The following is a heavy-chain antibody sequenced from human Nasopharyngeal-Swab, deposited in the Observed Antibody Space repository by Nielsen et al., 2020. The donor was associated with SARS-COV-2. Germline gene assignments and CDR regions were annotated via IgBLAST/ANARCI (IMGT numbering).Heavy chain of an antibody. CDR3: AAVLGSYGSI. Sequence: SVKVSCKASGFTFTSSAMQWVRQAREQRLERIGWIVVGSGNTNYAQKFQERVTITRDMSTSTAYMELSSLRSEDTAVYYCAAVLGSYGSIWGQGTLVTVSS. CDR1: GFTFTSSA. J-gene: IGHJ4*02. D-gene: IGHD3-16*02. CDR2: IVVGSGNT. V-gene: IGHV1-58*02.